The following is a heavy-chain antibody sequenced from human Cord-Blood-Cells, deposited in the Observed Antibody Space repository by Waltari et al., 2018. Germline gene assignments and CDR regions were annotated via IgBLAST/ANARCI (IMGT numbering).Heavy chain of an antibody. CDR1: GGSVSSGSYY. Sequence: QVQLQESGPGLVKPSETLSLTCTVSGGSVSSGSYYWSCIRQPPGKGLEWIGYIYYSGSTNYNPSLKSRVTISVDTSKNQFSRKLSSVTAADTAVYYCARFRHYNWNYWFDPWGQGTLVTVSS. V-gene: IGHV4-61*01. J-gene: IGHJ5*02. D-gene: IGHD1-7*01. CDR2: IYYSGST. CDR3: ARFRHYNWNYWFDP.